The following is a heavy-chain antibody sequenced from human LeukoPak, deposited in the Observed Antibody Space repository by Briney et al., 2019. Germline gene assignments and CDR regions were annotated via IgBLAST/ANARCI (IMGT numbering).Heavy chain of an antibody. V-gene: IGHV4-38-2*02. CDR2: FYHSGST. J-gene: IGHJ4*02. Sequence: SETLSLTCTVSGFSISSISRTYYWGWARQSPGKGLEWIGSFYHSGSTYYNPSLQSRVTISIDTSKNQFSLKLSSVTAADTAVYYCAKLRVQNYGGNWGFDYWGQGTLVTVSS. CDR3: AKLRVQNYGGNWGFDY. D-gene: IGHD4-23*01. CDR1: GFSISSISRTYY.